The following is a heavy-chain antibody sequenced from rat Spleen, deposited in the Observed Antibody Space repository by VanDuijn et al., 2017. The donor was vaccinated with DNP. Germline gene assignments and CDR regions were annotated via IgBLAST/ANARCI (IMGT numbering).Heavy chain of an antibody. CDR2: ISYDGSST. CDR1: EFTFNNYW. V-gene: IGHV5-7*01. Sequence: EVQLVESGGDLVQPGRSLRLSCVASEFTFNNYWMTWFRQAPKKGLEWVATISYDGSSTYYRDSVKGRFTISRDNAKSTLYLQRDSLRSEDTATYYCARRNYYTGAFDYWGQGVMVTVSS. D-gene: IGHD1-1*01. CDR3: ARRNYYTGAFDY. J-gene: IGHJ2*01.